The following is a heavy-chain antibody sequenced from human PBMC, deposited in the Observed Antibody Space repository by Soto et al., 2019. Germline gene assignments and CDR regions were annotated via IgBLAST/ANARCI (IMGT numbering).Heavy chain of an antibody. J-gene: IGHJ5*02. D-gene: IGHD2-2*01. CDR3: ARERADIVVVPAATSPLQLLVGFDP. CDR2: IIPIFGTA. CDR1: GGTFSSYA. V-gene: IGHV1-69*01. Sequence: QVQLVQSGAEVKKPGSSVKVSCKASGGTFSSYAISWVRQAPGQGLEWMGGIIPIFGTANYAQKFQGRVTITADESTSTAYMELSSLRSEDTAVYYCARERADIVVVPAATSPLQLLVGFDPWGQGTLVTVSS.